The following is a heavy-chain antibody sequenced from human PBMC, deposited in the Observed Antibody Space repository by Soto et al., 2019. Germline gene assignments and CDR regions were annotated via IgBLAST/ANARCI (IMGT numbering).Heavy chain of an antibody. Sequence: QVQLQESGPGLVKPSQTLSLTCTASGGSISSGGYSWNWIRQLPGKGLEWIGYIYYRGSPYYNPSPQSLLIQSLATHQNQFSLELSSVTAADTAVYYCARDLGHYHDSSGYDPHAFDIWGQGTMVTVSS. CDR1: GGSISSGGYS. V-gene: IGHV4-31*01. D-gene: IGHD3-22*01. J-gene: IGHJ3*02. CDR3: ARDLGHYHDSSGYDPHAFDI. CDR2: IYYRGSP.